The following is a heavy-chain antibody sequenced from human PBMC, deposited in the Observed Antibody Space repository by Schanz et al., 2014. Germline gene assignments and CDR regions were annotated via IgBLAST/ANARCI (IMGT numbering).Heavy chain of an antibody. V-gene: IGHV3-48*01. D-gene: IGHD2-2*02. CDR3: AGGEYQLLYGN. CDR2: ISSTSRAT. Sequence: DVQLVDSGGGLVQPGGSLRLSCAASGFTFRSYSMNWVRQAPGKGLEWISYISSTSRATYYADSVKGRFTISRDNAKNSLFLQMNSLRAEDTAVYYCAGGEYQLLYGNWGQGTLVTVSS. CDR1: GFTFRSYS. J-gene: IGHJ4*02.